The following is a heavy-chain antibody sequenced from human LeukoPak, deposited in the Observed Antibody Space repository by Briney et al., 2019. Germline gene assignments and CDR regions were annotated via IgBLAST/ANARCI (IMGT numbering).Heavy chain of an antibody. CDR2: IYYSGST. Sequence: SETLSLTCTVSGGSISSSSYYWGWIRQPPGKGLEWIGSIYYSGSTNYNPSLKSRVTISVDTSKNQFSLKLSSVTAADTAVYYCARQNGDYAKTDAFDIWGQGTMVTVSS. CDR1: GGSISSSSYY. J-gene: IGHJ3*02. V-gene: IGHV4-39*01. D-gene: IGHD4-17*01. CDR3: ARQNGDYAKTDAFDI.